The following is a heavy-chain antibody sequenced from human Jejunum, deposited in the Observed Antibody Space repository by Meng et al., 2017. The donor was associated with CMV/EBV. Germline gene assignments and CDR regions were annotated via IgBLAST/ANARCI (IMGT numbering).Heavy chain of an antibody. V-gene: IGHV3-7*01. D-gene: IGHD3-10*01. Sequence: SCAASVFTFSTYWMTWVRQAPGKGLEWVANIKQDGSEKYYVDSVKGRFTISRDNAKNSLFLQMNSLRAEDTAMYYCARNARGSGYWGQGTLVTVSS. J-gene: IGHJ4*02. CDR1: VFTFSTYW. CDR2: IKQDGSEK. CDR3: ARNARGSGY.